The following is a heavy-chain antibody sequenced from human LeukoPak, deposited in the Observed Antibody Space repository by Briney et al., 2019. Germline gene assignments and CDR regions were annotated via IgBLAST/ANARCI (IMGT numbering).Heavy chain of an antibody. CDR2: INPNSGGT. D-gene: IGHD6-13*01. CDR3: ARDRSSSGWYSDFDY. CDR1: GYTFTGYY. J-gene: IGHJ4*02. Sequence: ASVKVSCKASGYTFTGYYMHWVRQAPGQGLEWMGRINPNSGGTNYAQKFQGRVTMTRDTSISTAYLELSRLRSDDTDVYYCARDRSSSGWYSDFDYWGQGTLVTVSS. V-gene: IGHV1-2*05.